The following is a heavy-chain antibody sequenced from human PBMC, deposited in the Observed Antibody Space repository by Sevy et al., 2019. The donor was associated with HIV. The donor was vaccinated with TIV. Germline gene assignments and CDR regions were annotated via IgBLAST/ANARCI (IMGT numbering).Heavy chain of an antibody. Sequence: GGSLRLSCAASGFTFSSYWMHWVRQAPGKGLVWVSRINSDGSSTSYADSVKGRFTISRDNAKNTLYLQMNGLRAEDTAVYYCARDTAQGYCSGGSCFIDYWGQGTLVTVSS. CDR3: ARDTAQGYCSGGSCFIDY. J-gene: IGHJ4*02. CDR1: GFTFSSYW. CDR2: INSDGSST. D-gene: IGHD2-15*01. V-gene: IGHV3-74*01.